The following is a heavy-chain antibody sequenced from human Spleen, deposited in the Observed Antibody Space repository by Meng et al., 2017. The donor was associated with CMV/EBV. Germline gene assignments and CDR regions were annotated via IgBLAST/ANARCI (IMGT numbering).Heavy chain of an antibody. D-gene: IGHD3-22*01. CDR1: GGSISSYY. V-gene: IGHV4-59*01. Sequence: SETLSLTCTVSGGSISSYYWSWIRQPPGKGLEWIGYIYYSGSTNYNPFLKSRVTISVDTSKNQFSLKLSSVTAADTAVYYCARDGTTVTPSYYDSSGYAFDIWGQGTMVTVSS. CDR3: ARDGTTVTPSYYDSSGYAFDI. CDR2: IYYSGST. J-gene: IGHJ3*02.